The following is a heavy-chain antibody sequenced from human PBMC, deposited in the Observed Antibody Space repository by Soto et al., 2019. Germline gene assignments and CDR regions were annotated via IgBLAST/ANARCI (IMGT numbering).Heavy chain of an antibody. CDR1: GGYIRGYG. D-gene: IGHD5-12*01. Sequence: SETLSLTCTVSGGYIRGYGVSWIRQPPGKRLEWIGNIYYSGSTYYNPSLKSRVTISVDTSKNQFSLKLSSVTAADTAVYYCARHFRGSPLRFWGQGTTVTV. V-gene: IGHV4-59*08. J-gene: IGHJ6*02. CDR2: IYYSGST. CDR3: ARHFRGSPLRF.